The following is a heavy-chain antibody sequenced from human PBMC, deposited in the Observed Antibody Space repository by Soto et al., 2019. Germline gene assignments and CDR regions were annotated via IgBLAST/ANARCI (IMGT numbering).Heavy chain of an antibody. CDR3: AKDMSSNYDFWSGYPLDYYYYYGMDV. CDR2: ISGSGGST. V-gene: IGHV3-23*01. J-gene: IGHJ6*02. D-gene: IGHD3-3*01. CDR1: GFTFSSYA. Sequence: HPGGSLRLSCAASGFTFSSYAMSWVRQAPGKGLEWVSAISGSGGSTYYADSVKGRFTISRDNSKNTLYLQMNSLRAEDTAVYYCAKDMSSNYDFWSGYPLDYYYYYGMDVWGQGTTVTVSS.